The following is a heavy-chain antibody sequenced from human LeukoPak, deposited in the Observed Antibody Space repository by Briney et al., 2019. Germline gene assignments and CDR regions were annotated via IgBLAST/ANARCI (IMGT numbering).Heavy chain of an antibody. CDR2: ISSTGGRT. Sequence: GGSLRLSCAASGFIFSTYAMSWVRQAPGKGLEWVSAISSTGGRTYYGDSVQGRFTISRDNSNDTLYLQMNSLRAEDTAVYYCAAHASGNSFWDYWGQGTLVTVSS. J-gene: IGHJ4*02. CDR1: GFIFSTYA. V-gene: IGHV3-23*01. CDR3: AAHASGNSFWDY. D-gene: IGHD4-23*01.